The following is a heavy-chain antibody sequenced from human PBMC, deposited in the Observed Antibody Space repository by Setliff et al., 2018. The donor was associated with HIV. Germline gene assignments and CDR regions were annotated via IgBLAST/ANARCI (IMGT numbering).Heavy chain of an antibody. CDR3: ASGGYFGSGSYYGGWFDP. Sequence: SETLSLTCTVSGVSVSSGGYYWSWIRQHPGKGLEWIGYVYYTGTSYFNPSLKSRVTISLDTSKNQFSLKLSSVTAADTAVYYCASGGYFGSGSYYGGWFDPWGQGTLVTVSS. D-gene: IGHD3-10*01. CDR1: GVSVSSGGYY. CDR2: VYYTGTS. V-gene: IGHV4-61*08. J-gene: IGHJ5*02.